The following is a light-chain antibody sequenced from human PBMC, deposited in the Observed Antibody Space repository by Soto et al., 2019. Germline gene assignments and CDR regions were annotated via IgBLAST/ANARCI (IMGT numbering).Light chain of an antibody. CDR2: HAS. V-gene: IGKV3-15*01. J-gene: IGKJ1*01. CDR1: QSVSNK. Sequence: EIVMTQSPATLSVSPGERATLSCRASQSVSNKLAWYQQKPGQAPGLLIYHASIRATGIPARFSGSGSGTEFTLTISSLQSEDFAIYYCQHYNNWPPGTFGQGTKVEIK. CDR3: QHYNNWPPGT.